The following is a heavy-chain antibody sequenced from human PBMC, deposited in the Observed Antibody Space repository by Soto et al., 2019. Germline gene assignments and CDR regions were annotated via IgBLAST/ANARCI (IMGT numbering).Heavy chain of an antibody. J-gene: IGHJ6*02. CDR1: GVSFNNNG. V-gene: IGHV1-69*01. CDR3: ARVLYYGSGSYSPYGMDV. D-gene: IGHD3-10*01. CDR2: VSPPFRTS. Sequence: VQLVQSGAEVKKPGSSVKVSCKTSGVSFNNNGISWVRQAPGHGLEWMGGVSPPFRTSNYARKFQGRISITADASTGTVNMELSSLTSEDTAQYYCARVLYYGSGSYSPYGMDVWGQGTTVTVSS.